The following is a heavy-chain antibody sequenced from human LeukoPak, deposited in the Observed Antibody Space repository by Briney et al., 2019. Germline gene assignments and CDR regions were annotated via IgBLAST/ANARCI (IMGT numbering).Heavy chain of an antibody. CDR3: ARVVASTSIDS. Sequence: SETLSLTCIVSGYSIISDYFWGWVRQPPGKGPEWIGGIFHSGSVFYNPSLRSRVTLSIEPSKNRFSLELTSVTAADTAIYYCARVVASTSIDSWGQGTLVTVSS. J-gene: IGHJ4*02. D-gene: IGHD2-15*01. CDR1: GYSIISDYF. CDR2: IFHSGSV. V-gene: IGHV4-38-2*02.